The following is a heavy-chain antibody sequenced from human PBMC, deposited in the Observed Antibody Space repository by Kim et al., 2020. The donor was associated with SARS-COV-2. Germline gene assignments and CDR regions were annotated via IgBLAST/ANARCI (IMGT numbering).Heavy chain of an antibody. Sequence: SETLSLTCTVSGGSISSYYWSWIRQPPGKGLEWIGYIYYSGSTNYNPSLKSRVTISVDTSKNQFSLKLSSVTAADTAVYYCARDLVLWPGVGGWFDPW. CDR2: IYYSGST. V-gene: IGHV4-59*01. CDR3: ARDLVLWPGVGGWFDP. J-gene: IGHJ5*02. CDR1: GGSISSYY. D-gene: IGHD3-10*01.